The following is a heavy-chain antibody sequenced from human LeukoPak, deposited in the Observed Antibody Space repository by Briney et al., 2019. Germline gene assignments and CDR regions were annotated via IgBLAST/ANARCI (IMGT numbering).Heavy chain of an antibody. D-gene: IGHD3-16*01. CDR2: INPNSGGT. V-gene: IGHV1-2*02. J-gene: IGHJ3*02. CDR1: GYSENFYG. Sequence: ASVKVSCKTSGYSENFYGITWVRQAPGQGLEWMGWINPNSGGTNYAQKFQGRVTMTRDTSIGTAYMELSRLRSDDTAVYYCAKQYDQIDAFDIWGQGTMVTVSS. CDR3: AKQYDQIDAFDI.